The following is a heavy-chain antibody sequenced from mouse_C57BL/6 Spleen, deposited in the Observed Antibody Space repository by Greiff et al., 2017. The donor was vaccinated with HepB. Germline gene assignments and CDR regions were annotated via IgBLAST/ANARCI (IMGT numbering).Heavy chain of an antibody. J-gene: IGHJ1*03. CDR3: ARGGYYGSSYAWYFDV. CDR1: GYTFTSYW. CDR2: INPSNGGT. D-gene: IGHD1-1*01. Sequence: QVQLQQSGTELVKPGASVKLSCKASGYTFTSYWMHWVKQRPGQGLEWIGNINPSNGGTNYNEKFKSKATLTVDKSSSTAYMQLSSLTSEDSAVYYCARGGYYGSSYAWYFDVWGTGTTVTVSS. V-gene: IGHV1-53*01.